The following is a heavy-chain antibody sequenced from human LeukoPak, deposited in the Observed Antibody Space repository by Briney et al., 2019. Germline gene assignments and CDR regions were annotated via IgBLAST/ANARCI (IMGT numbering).Heavy chain of an antibody. CDR1: GFTFSDYY. CDR2: ISSSGGTI. V-gene: IGHV3-11*01. D-gene: IGHD3-16*02. J-gene: IGHJ4*02. CDR3: VWGGYRSFDY. Sequence: GGSLRLSCAASGFTFSDYYINWIRQAPGKGLEWVSYISSSGGTIYYADSVKGRFTISRDNPKNSLYLQMNSLRAEDTAVYYCVWGGYRSFDYWGQGTLVTASS.